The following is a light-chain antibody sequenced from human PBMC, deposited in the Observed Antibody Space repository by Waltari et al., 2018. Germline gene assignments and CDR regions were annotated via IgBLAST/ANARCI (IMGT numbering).Light chain of an antibody. CDR2: KAS. CDR3: QQYNSYSGYT. CDR1: PSISSW. Sequence: DIQMTQSPPTLSASVGESVTITCRASPSISSWLAWYQQKPGKAPKLLIYKASTLKSGVPSRFSGSGSGTEFTLTISSLQPDDFATYYCQQYNSYSGYTFGQRTKLEIK. J-gene: IGKJ2*01. V-gene: IGKV1-5*03.